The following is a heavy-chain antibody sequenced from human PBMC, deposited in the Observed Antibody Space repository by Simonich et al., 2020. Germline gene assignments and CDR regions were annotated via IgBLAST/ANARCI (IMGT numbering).Heavy chain of an antibody. J-gene: IGHJ6*02. CDR2: IYHRGRT. D-gene: IGHD6-13*01. V-gene: IGHV4-38-2*01. Sequence: QVQLQESGPGLVKPSETLSLTCAVSGYSISSGYYWGWIRQPPWKGLEWIGSIYHRGRTYYNPAIKSRVTISVDTSKNQFSMKLSSVTAADTAVYYCARVGYSNYYYYGMDVWGQGTTVTVSS. CDR3: ARVGYSNYYYYGMDV. CDR1: GYSISSGYY.